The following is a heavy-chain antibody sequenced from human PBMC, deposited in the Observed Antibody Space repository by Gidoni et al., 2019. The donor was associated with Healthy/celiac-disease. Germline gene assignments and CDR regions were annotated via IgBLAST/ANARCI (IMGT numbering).Heavy chain of an antibody. V-gene: IGHV1-46*01. J-gene: IGHJ6*02. CDR3: ARDLGYCSSTSCFPGLYYYYYYGMDV. Sequence: GIINPSGGSTSYAQKFQGRVTMTRDTSTSTVYMELSSLRSEDTAVYYCARDLGYCSSTSCFPGLYYYYYYGMDVWGQGTTVTVSS. CDR2: INPSGGST. D-gene: IGHD2-2*03.